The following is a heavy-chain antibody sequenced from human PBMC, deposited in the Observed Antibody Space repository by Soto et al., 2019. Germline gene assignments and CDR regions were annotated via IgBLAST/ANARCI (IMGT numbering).Heavy chain of an antibody. Sequence: PSETLSLTCTVSGGSTRSSSYYWGWIRQPPGKGLEWIGSIYYSGSTYYNPSLKSRVTISVDTSKNQFSLKLSSVTAADTAVYYCARQRGSSWYYYYYGMDVWGQGTTVTVSS. V-gene: IGHV4-39*01. CDR2: IYYSGST. D-gene: IGHD6-13*01. J-gene: IGHJ6*02. CDR1: GGSTRSSSYY. CDR3: ARQRGSSWYYYYYGMDV.